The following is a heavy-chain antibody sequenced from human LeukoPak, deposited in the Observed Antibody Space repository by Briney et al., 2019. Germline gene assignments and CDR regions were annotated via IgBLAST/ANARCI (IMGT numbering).Heavy chain of an antibody. J-gene: IGHJ6*03. CDR1: GYTFTSYY. Sequence: ASVKVSCKASGYTFTSYYMHWVRQAPGQGLEWMGIINPSGGSTSYAQKFQGRVTMTRDTSTSTAYMELSSLRSEDTAVYYCARGGTILYYYYYMDVWGKGTTVTVSS. CDR2: INPSGGST. D-gene: IGHD3-3*01. V-gene: IGHV1-46*01. CDR3: ARGGTILYYYYYMDV.